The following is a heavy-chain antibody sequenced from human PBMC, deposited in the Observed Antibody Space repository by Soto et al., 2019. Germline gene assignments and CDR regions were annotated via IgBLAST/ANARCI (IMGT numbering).Heavy chain of an antibody. CDR1: RGTFSSYT. CDR3: ASSTVTNDY. D-gene: IGHD4-17*01. CDR2: IIPILGIA. J-gene: IGHJ4*02. Sequence: SVKVGCKASRGTFSSYTISWPRQAPGQGLEWRGRIIPILGIANYAQKFQGRVTITADKSTSTAYMELSSLRSEDTAVYYCASSTVTNDYWGQGTLVTVSS. V-gene: IGHV1-69*02.